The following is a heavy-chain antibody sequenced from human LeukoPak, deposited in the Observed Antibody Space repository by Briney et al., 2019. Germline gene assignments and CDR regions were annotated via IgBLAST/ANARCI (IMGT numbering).Heavy chain of an antibody. CDR1: GGSIRSSYYY. Sequence: ETLSLTCTVSGGSIRSSYYYWGWIRQPPGKGLEWVSSISSTSKYVYYADSVKGRFTVSRDNAKNSLFLQMNSLRAEDTAVYYCASHVGSTRNFDYWGQGTLVTVSS. D-gene: IGHD2-2*01. V-gene: IGHV3-21*01. CDR3: ASHVGSTRNFDY. CDR2: ISSTSKYV. J-gene: IGHJ4*02.